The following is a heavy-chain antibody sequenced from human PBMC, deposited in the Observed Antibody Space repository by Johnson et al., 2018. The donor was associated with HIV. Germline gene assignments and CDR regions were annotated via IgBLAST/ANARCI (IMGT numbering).Heavy chain of an antibody. Sequence: VQLVESGGGVVRPGGSLRLSCAASGFTFDDYGMSWVRQAPGKGLEWVSGINWNGGSTGYADSVKGRFTISRDNAKNSLYLQMNSLRAEDTAVYYCARKQWLEIPSDALDVWGQGTMVTVSS. J-gene: IGHJ3*01. CDR3: ARKQWLEIPSDALDV. CDR2: INWNGGST. V-gene: IGHV3-20*04. CDR1: GFTFDDYG. D-gene: IGHD6-19*01.